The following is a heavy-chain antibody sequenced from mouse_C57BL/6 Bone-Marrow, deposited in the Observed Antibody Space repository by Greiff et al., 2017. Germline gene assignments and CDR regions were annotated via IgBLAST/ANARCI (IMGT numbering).Heavy chain of an antibody. D-gene: IGHD2-1*01. CDR3: ARPSDIFYGTLAY. CDR2: ISSGGSYT. CDR1: GFTFSSYG. Sequence: EVKLVESGGDLVKPGGSLKLSCAASGFTFSSYGMSWVRQTPDKRLEWVATISSGGSYTYYPDSVKGRFTISRDNAQNTPYLQMSSLKSEDTAMYYRARPSDIFYGTLAYWGQGTLVTVSA. J-gene: IGHJ3*01. V-gene: IGHV5-6*01.